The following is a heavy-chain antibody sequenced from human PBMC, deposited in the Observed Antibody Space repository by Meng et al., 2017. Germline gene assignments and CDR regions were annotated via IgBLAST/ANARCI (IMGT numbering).Heavy chain of an antibody. Sequence: GESLKISCAASGFTFSSYEMNWVRQAPGKGLEWVSAISGSGGSTYYADSVKGRFTISRDNSKNTLYLQMNSLRAEDTAVYYCAKDILLQFDYWGQGTLVTVSS. CDR2: ISGSGGST. CDR1: GFTFSSYE. D-gene: IGHD2/OR15-2a*01. CDR3: AKDILLQFDY. J-gene: IGHJ4*02. V-gene: IGHV3-23*01.